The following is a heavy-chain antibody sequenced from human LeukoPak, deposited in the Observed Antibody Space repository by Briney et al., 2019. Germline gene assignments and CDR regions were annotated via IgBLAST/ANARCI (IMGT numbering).Heavy chain of an antibody. Sequence: GGSLRLSCAASGFTFSSYWMSWVRQAPGKGLEWVANIKQDGSEKYYVDSVKGRFTISRDNAKNSLYLQMNSLRAEDTALYYCAKGYSGYSSSWYGNWGQGTLVTVSS. J-gene: IGHJ4*02. CDR2: IKQDGSEK. CDR3: AKGYSGYSSSWYGN. V-gene: IGHV3-7*03. D-gene: IGHD6-13*01. CDR1: GFTFSSYW.